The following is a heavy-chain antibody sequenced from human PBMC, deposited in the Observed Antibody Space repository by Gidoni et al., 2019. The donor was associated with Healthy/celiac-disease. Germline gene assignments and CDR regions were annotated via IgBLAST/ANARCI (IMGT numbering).Heavy chain of an antibody. Sequence: EVQLVESGGGLVQPGRSLRLSCAASGFTFDDYAMHWVRQAPGKGLEWVSGISWNSGSIGYADSVKGRFTISRDNAKNSLYLQMNSLSAEDTALYFCAKALQLWTPDYYYGMDVWDQATTVTVSS. J-gene: IGHJ6*02. D-gene: IGHD5-18*01. V-gene: IGHV3-9*01. CDR1: GFTFDDYA. CDR3: AKALQLWTPDYYYGMDV. CDR2: ISWNSGSI.